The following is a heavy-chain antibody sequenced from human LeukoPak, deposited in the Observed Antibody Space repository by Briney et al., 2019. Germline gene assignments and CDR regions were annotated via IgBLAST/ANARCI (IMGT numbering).Heavy chain of an antibody. V-gene: IGHV4-39*07. CDR1: GGSISSSCSY. J-gene: IGHJ4*02. CDR3: ASDGQWEYGY. D-gene: IGHD1-26*01. Sequence: SETLSLTCSVSGGSISSSCSYWGWIRQPPGKGLEWSVSIYHSGSTYYNPALESRVTRSVDTAKNQFSLTLSSVTAADTAVYYCASDGQWEYGYWGQGTLVTVSS. CDR2: IYHSGST.